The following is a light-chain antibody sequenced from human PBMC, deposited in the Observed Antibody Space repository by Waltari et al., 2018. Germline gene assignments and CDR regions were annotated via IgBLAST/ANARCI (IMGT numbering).Light chain of an antibody. CDR1: QSVSSN. J-gene: IGKJ1*01. CDR3: QQYNNWPRT. CDR2: GAS. V-gene: IGKV3-15*01. Sequence: EIVMTQSPATLSVSPGERATLPCRASQSVSSNLAWYQQKPGQAPRLLIYGASTRATGIPARFSGSGSGTEFTLTISTMQSEDFAVYSCQQYNNWPRTFGQGTKVEIK.